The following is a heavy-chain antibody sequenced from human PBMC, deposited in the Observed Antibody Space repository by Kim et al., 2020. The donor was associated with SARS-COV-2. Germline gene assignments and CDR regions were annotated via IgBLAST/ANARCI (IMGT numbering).Heavy chain of an antibody. CDR2: IYSKGDR. Sequence: GGSLRLSCAVSEFNVGRNYMTWVRQAPGKGLEWVSLIYSKGDRNYADSVRGRFTISRDSSTNTLFLQMNSLRAEDSAVYYCARTTDSYGHGDFWGRGTLVPGSS. CDR3: ARTTDSYGHGDF. J-gene: IGHJ4*02. CDR1: EFNVGRNY. V-gene: IGHV3-53*01. D-gene: IGHD3-16*01.